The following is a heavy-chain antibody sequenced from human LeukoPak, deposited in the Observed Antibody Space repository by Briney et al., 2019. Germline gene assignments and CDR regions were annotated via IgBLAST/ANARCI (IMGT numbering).Heavy chain of an antibody. Sequence: ASVKVSCKTSGYTFTDYYMHWVRQAPGQGLEWMGWISPDSGVTDYAQKFQDRVTMTRDTSISTAYMELGSLRSDDTAVYSCARGTRIVAELKSPFDNWGQGTLVTVSS. CDR3: ARGTRIVAELKSPFDN. V-gene: IGHV1-2*02. CDR1: GYTFTDYY. J-gene: IGHJ4*02. CDR2: ISPDSGVT. D-gene: IGHD6-13*01.